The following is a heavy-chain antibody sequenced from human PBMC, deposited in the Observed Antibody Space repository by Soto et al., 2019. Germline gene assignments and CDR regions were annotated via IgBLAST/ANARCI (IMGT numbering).Heavy chain of an antibody. V-gene: IGHV1-58*01. D-gene: IGHD2-2*01. Sequence: GASVKVSCKASGFTFTSSAVQWVRQARGQRLEWIGWIVVGSGNTNYAQKFQERVTITRDMSTSTAYMELSSLRSEDTAVCYCAAAPIVVVPAAISYYGMDVWGQGTTVTVSS. CDR3: AAAPIVVVPAAISYYGMDV. CDR1: GFTFTSSA. CDR2: IVVGSGNT. J-gene: IGHJ6*02.